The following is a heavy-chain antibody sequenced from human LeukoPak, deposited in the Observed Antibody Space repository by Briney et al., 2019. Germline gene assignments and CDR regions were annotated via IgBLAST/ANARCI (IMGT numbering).Heavy chain of an antibody. CDR2: ISYDGSNK. CDR1: GFTFSSYA. Sequence: GRSLRLSCAASGFTFSSYAMHWVRQAPGKGLEWVAVISYDGSNKYYADSVKGRFTISRDNVKNSLYLQMNNLRAEDTAVYYCARDLGLFCSGGSCHPYSWGQGTLVTVSS. CDR3: ARDLGLFCSGGSCHPYS. V-gene: IGHV3-30-3*01. D-gene: IGHD2-15*01. J-gene: IGHJ4*02.